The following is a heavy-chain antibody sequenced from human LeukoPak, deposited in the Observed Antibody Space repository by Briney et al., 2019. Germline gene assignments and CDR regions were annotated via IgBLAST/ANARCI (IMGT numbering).Heavy chain of an antibody. CDR1: GFTFSSYA. D-gene: IGHD3-22*01. Sequence: GGSLRLSCAASGFTFSSYAMSWVRQAPGKGLEWVSAISGSGSSTYFADSVKGRFTISRDNSKNTLYLQMNNLRAEDTAVYYCAKDTPSGSNYFDYWGQGTLVTVSS. J-gene: IGHJ4*02. CDR3: AKDTPSGSNYFDY. CDR2: ISGSGSST. V-gene: IGHV3-23*01.